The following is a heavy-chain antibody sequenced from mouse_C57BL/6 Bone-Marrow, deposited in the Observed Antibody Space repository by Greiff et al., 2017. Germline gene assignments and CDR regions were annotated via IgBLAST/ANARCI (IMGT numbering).Heavy chain of an antibody. CDR2: ISSGSSTI. V-gene: IGHV5-17*01. Sequence: EVQLVESGGGLVKPGGSLKLSCAASGFTFSDYGMHWVRQAPEKGLEWVAYISSGSSTIYYADTVKGRFTISRANAKNTLFLQMPSLRSEDTAMYYCATDPSYYAMDYWGQGTSVTVSS. CDR1: GFTFSDYG. J-gene: IGHJ4*01. CDR3: ATDPSYYAMDY.